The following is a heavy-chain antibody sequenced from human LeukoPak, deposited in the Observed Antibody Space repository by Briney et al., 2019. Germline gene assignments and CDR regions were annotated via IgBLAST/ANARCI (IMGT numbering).Heavy chain of an antibody. V-gene: IGHV1-69*04. D-gene: IGHD6-13*01. CDR2: IIPILGIA. Sequence: SVKVSCKASGGTFSSYAISWVRQAPGQGLEWMGRIIPILGIANYAQKFQGRVTITAGKSTSTAYMELSSLRSEDTAVYYCARDSRAAAGPVDAFDIWGQGTMVTVSS. J-gene: IGHJ3*02. CDR3: ARDSRAAAGPVDAFDI. CDR1: GGTFSSYA.